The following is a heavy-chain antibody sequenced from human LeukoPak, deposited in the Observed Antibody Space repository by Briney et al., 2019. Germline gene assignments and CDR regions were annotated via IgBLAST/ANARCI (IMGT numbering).Heavy chain of an antibody. CDR2: ISGSGGST. Sequence: GGSLRLSCAASGFTFSSCAMSWVRQAPGKGLEWVSAISGSGGSTYYADSVKGRFTISRDNSKNTLYLQMNSLRAEDTAVYYCAKAFDYDFWSGSSTGGDYWGQGTLVTVSS. V-gene: IGHV3-23*01. CDR1: GFTFSSCA. D-gene: IGHD3-3*01. CDR3: AKAFDYDFWSGSSTGGDY. J-gene: IGHJ4*02.